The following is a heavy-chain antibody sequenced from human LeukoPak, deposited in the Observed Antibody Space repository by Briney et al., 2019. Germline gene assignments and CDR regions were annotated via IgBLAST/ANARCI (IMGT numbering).Heavy chain of an antibody. D-gene: IGHD3-22*01. J-gene: IGHJ4*02. Sequence: GGSPRLSCAASGFTFSSYEMNWVRQAPGKGLEWVSYISSSGSTIYYADSVKGRFTISRDNAKNSLYLQMNSLRAEDTAVYYCAKDYDSSGFDYWGQGTLVTVSS. CDR3: AKDYDSSGFDY. CDR2: ISSSGSTI. CDR1: GFTFSSYE. V-gene: IGHV3-48*03.